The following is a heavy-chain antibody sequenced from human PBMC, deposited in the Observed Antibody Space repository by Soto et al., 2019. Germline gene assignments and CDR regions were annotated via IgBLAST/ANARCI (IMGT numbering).Heavy chain of an antibody. D-gene: IGHD1-26*01. CDR1: GGTFNNYA. V-gene: IGHV1-69*01. CDR3: AREVELHTPVFGF. CDR2: ISPMFGKA. J-gene: IGHJ4*02. Sequence: QVQLVQSGAEVKRPGSSVKVSCKASGGTFNNYAINWVRQAPGQGLEWMGDISPMFGKANYAQKFQGRFKITADDSTATAYLKLSSLRSEYTALYYCAREVELHTPVFGFWGQGSLVTVSS.